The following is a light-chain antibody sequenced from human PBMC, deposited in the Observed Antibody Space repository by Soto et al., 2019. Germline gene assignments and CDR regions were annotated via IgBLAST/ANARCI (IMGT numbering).Light chain of an antibody. CDR3: SSYTSSTTLV. V-gene: IGLV2-14*01. CDR2: EVN. CDR1: SSDIGNYNY. J-gene: IGLJ1*01. Sequence: QSALTQPASVSWSPGQSITISCTGTSSDIGNYNYVSWYQQHPGKVPKLMIYEVNNRPSGVSNRFSGSKSGNTASLTISGLEAEDEADYYCSSYTSSTTLVFATGTKVTVL.